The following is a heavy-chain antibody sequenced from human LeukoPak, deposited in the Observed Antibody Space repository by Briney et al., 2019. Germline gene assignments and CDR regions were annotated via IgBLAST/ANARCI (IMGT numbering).Heavy chain of an antibody. CDR3: ARGRGYGDYHYYFDY. CDR2: IYSSGST. D-gene: IGHD4-17*01. CDR1: GGSISNYY. V-gene: IGHV4-4*07. Sequence: SETLSLTCTVSGGSISNYYWSWIRQPAGKGLEFIGRIYSSGSTNYNPSLKSRVTMSVDTSKNQFSLKLTSVTAADTAMYYCARGRGYGDYHYYFDYWGQGTLVTVSS. J-gene: IGHJ4*02.